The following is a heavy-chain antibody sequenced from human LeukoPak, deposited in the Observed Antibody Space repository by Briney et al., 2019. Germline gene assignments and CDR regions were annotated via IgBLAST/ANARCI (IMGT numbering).Heavy chain of an antibody. D-gene: IGHD3-10*01. CDR3: ARGGEVVRGALNWFEP. CDR2: INHKSGNT. Sequence: ASVKVSCKASGYTFTSYDINWVRQATGQGLEWMGWINHKSGNTGYEQKFQGRVTMTRNTSISTAYMELSSLRSEDTAVYYCARGGEVVRGALNWFEPWGQGTLVTVSS. J-gene: IGHJ5*02. CDR1: GYTFTSYD. V-gene: IGHV1-8*01.